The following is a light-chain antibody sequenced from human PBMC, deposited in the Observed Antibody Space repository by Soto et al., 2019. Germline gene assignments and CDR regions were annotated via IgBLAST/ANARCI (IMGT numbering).Light chain of an antibody. J-gene: IGLJ2*01. CDR2: DVR. V-gene: IGLV2-14*01. CDR1: SSDVGGYNY. CDR3: SSYTSSSTLV. Sequence: QSVLTQPASVSGSPGQSITISCTGTSSDVGGYNYVSWYQQHPGKAPKLMIYDVRNRPSGVSNRCSGSKSGNTASLTISGLQAEDEADYYCSSYTSSSTLVFGGGTQLTVL.